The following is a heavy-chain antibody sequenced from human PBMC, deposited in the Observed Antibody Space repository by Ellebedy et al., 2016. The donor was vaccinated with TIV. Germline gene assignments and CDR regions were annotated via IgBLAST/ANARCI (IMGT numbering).Heavy chain of an antibody. CDR2: IYPGDSNT. V-gene: IGHV5-51*01. Sequence: GESLKISCQGSGYNFTNYWNGWVRQMPGKGLGWMGIIYPGDSNTRYSPSFRGQVIMSVDRSATTAFLQWSSLKATDTAMYYCARQRDSYGPTRDAFDLWGQGTMVTVSS. J-gene: IGHJ3*01. D-gene: IGHD5-18*01. CDR3: ARQRDSYGPTRDAFDL. CDR1: GYNFTNYW.